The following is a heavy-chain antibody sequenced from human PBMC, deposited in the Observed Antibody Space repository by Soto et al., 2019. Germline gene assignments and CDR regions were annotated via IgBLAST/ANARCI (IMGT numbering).Heavy chain of an antibody. Sequence: PSETLSLTCTVSGVTVSSDAYYWSWIRQPPGKGLEWIGNIYHTGSTYYSPSLKSRVDISLDKSKNQFSLWLSSVTAADTAVYYCARYSFSGSRWSKFDYWGQGTLVTVSS. CDR1: GVTVSSDAYY. D-gene: IGHD6-13*01. CDR3: ARYSFSGSRWSKFDY. J-gene: IGHJ4*02. V-gene: IGHV4-31*03. CDR2: IYHTGST.